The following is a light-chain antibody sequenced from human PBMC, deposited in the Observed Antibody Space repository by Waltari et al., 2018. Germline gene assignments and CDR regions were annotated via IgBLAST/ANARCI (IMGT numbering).Light chain of an antibody. CDR3: AAWDDSLSGLV. CDR1: SSNIGSNY. J-gene: IGLJ2*01. V-gene: IGLV1-47*01. CDR2: KNK. Sequence: QSVLTQPPSASGTPGQRVTISCSGSSSNIGSNYVYWYQQLPGTAPKLLLYKNKQMPSGVHDGFSGSRSGTSGSLAISGLRSEDEADYYCAAWDDSLSGLVFGGGTKLTVL.